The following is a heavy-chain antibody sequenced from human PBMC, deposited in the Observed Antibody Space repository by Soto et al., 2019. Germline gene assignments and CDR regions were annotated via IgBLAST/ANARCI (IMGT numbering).Heavy chain of an antibody. CDR2: ISYDGINK. J-gene: IGHJ6*02. Sequence: GGSLRLSCAASGFTFSSYVMHWVRQAPGKGLEWVAVISYDGINKYYADSVKGRFTISRDNSKNTLYLQMNSLRAEDTAVYYCAKGPYYDILTGPGDYYYGMDVWGHWTTVTFSS. CDR1: GFTFSSYV. V-gene: IGHV3-30*18. CDR3: AKGPYYDILTGPGDYYYGMDV. D-gene: IGHD3-9*01.